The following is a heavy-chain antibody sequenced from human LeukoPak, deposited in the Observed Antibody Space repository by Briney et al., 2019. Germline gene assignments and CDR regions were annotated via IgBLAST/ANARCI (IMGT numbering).Heavy chain of an antibody. CDR2: INPNSGGT. Sequence: GASVKVSCKASGYTFTGYYMHWVRQAPGQGLEWMGWINPNSGGTNYAQKFQGRVTMTEDTSTDTAYMELSSLRSEDTAVYYCAAHSSSWLFVWFDPWGQGTLVTVSS. CDR3: AAHSSSWLFVWFDP. CDR1: GYTFTGYY. V-gene: IGHV1-2*02. J-gene: IGHJ5*02. D-gene: IGHD6-13*01.